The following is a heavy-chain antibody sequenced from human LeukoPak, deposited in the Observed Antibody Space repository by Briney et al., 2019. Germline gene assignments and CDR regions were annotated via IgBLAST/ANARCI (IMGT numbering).Heavy chain of an antibody. CDR1: GYTFTGYY. CDR2: INPNSGGT. D-gene: IGHD3-10*01. J-gene: IGHJ5*02. V-gene: IGHV1-2*02. CDR3: ARVEGVGSGKFSDWFDP. Sequence: AASVKVSCKASGYTFTGYYMHWVRQAPGQGLEWMGWINPNSGGTNYAQKFQGRVTMTRDTSTSTAYMELRSLRSDDTAVYYCARVEGVGSGKFSDWFDPWGQGTLVTVSS.